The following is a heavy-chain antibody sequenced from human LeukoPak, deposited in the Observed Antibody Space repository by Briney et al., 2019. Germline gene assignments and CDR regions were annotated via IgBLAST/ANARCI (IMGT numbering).Heavy chain of an antibody. Sequence: AGRCLRLSCAASGFTFSDYAMNWVRQAPGKGLEWVAVIFYDGSDKYYADSVKVRFTNSRDNSKNTLCLQMNSLRAEDTAMYYCARYYCGGDCYFYFYYWGQRTLVTVSS. CDR1: GFTFSDYA. D-gene: IGHD2-21*02. J-gene: IGHJ4*02. CDR3: ARYYCGGDCYFYFYY. V-gene: IGHV3-30*04. CDR2: IFYDGSDK.